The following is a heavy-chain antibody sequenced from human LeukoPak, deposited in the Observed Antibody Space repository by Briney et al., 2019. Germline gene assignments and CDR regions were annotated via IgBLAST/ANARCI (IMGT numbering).Heavy chain of an antibody. CDR2: IYYSGST. J-gene: IGHJ5*02. D-gene: IGHD2-15*01. CDR1: GGSISSYY. V-gene: IGHV4-59*01. CDR3: ARGFVFGFDP. Sequence: SETLSLTCTVSGGSISSYYWSWIRQPPGRGLEWIGYIYYSGSTNYNPSLKSRVTISVDTSKNLFSLKLSSVTAADTAVYYCARGFVFGFDPWGQGTLVTVSS.